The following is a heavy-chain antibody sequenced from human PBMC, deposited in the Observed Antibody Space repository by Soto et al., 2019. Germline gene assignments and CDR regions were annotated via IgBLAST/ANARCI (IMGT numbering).Heavy chain of an antibody. Sequence: SETLSLTCSVSGGSMSSYYWTWIRQPAGKGLEWIGRVYSSGGTHYNSSLKSRVTISLDTSKNQFSLRLISVTAADTAFYYCARDFEKSAIGPWGQGTLVTVSS. CDR1: GGSMSSYY. J-gene: IGHJ5*02. D-gene: IGHD3-9*01. CDR3: ARDFEKSAIGP. CDR2: VYSSGGT. V-gene: IGHV4-4*07.